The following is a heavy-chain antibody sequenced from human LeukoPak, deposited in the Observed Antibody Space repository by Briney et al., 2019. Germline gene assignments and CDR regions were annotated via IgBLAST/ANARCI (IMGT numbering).Heavy chain of an antibody. CDR2: VHLDGRT. CDR3: AREGGFYRPLDY. V-gene: IGHV4-4*02. Sequence: SETLSLMCAFSVHPDPLTNRLTSARQPPGKGLEWIGEVHLDGRTNYNPSLTGRLTLSVDLYENHISLKLTSVTAADTAVYHCAREGGFYRPLDYLGQGTLVTVSS. D-gene: IGHD3-3*01. J-gene: IGHJ4*02. CDR1: VHPDPLTNR.